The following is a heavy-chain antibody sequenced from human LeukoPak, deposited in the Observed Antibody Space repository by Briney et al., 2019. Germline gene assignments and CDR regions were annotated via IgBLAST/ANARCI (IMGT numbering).Heavy chain of an antibody. Sequence: SGTLSLTYAVSGGYISSRNWWSWVRQPPGKGLEWIGEIYHSGSTNYNPSLKSRVTISVDKSKNQFSLKLSSVTAADTAVYYCARGRFTAKREFDYWGKGTLVTVSS. CDR3: ARGRFTAKREFDY. D-gene: IGHD6-25*01. CDR2: IYHSGST. CDR1: GGYISSRNW. J-gene: IGHJ4*02. V-gene: IGHV4-4*02.